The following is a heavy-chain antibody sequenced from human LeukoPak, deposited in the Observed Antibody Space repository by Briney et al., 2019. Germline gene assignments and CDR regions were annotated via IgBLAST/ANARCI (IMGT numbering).Heavy chain of an antibody. CDR3: AKVSVGPLSRPTHVALYYGMDV. CDR2: IGSSGATT. J-gene: IGHJ6*02. CDR1: GSTFNKFA. D-gene: IGHD2-8*01. Sequence: GGSLTLSCEASGSTFNKFAMSWVRQAPGKGPEWVSAIGSSGATTFYADSVKGRCTISRDNSKNTVYLEMNSLRAEDTAIYYCAKVSVGPLSRPTHVALYYGMDVWGQGTTVTVSS. V-gene: IGHV3-23*01.